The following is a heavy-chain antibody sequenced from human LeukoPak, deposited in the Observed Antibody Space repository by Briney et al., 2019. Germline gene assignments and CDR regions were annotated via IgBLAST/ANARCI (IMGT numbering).Heavy chain of an antibody. D-gene: IGHD1-1*01. CDR3: ARSGGYFDY. CDR1: EFRFGSYA. V-gene: IGHV3-7*01. J-gene: IGHJ4*02. Sequence: AGGSLRLSCAASEFRFGSYAMSWVRQAPRKGPEWVANIHQDGVDKDYVDSVAGRFTISRDNAKNSLYLQMNSLRAEDTAVYYCARSGGYFDYWGQGTLVTVSS. CDR2: IHQDGVDK.